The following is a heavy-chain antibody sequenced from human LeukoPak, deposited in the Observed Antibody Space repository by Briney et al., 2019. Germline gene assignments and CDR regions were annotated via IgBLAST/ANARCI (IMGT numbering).Heavy chain of an antibody. CDR2: IKSDGSIT. CDR3: ARDPPGEGMDV. Sequence: PGGSLRLSCAASGFTFSTYGMHWVRQAPGKGLVWVSSIKSDGSITNYADSVKGRFTISRDNAKSTLYLQMNSLRPEDTAVYYCARDPPGEGMDVWGQGTTVTVSS. V-gene: IGHV3-74*01. CDR1: GFTFSTYG. J-gene: IGHJ6*02.